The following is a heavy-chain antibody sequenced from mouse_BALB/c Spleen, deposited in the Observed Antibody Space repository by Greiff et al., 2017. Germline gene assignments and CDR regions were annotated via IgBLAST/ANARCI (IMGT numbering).Heavy chain of an antibody. V-gene: IGHV1-15*01. CDR1: GYTFTDYE. CDR2: IDPETGGT. CDR3: TRNPIYYGNYGYCAMDY. Sequence: VQLQQSGAELVRPGASVTLSCKASGYTFTDYEMHWVKQTPVHGLEWIGAIDPETGGTAYNQKFKGKATLTADKSSSTAYMELRSLTSEDSAVYYCTRNPIYYGNYGYCAMDYWGQGTSVTGSS. D-gene: IGHD2-1*01. J-gene: IGHJ4*01.